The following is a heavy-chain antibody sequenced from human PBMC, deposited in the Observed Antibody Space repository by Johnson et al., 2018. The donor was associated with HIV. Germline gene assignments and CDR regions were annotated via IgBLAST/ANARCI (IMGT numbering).Heavy chain of an antibody. Sequence: VQLVESGGGVVQPGRSLRLSCAASGFTFSSYAMHWVRQAPGRGLEWVALISHDGSNKYYADYVKGRFTISRDNSKNTLYLPMNSLRAEYTAVYYCARDLRWSYDAFDIWGQGTMVTVSS. CDR2: ISHDGSNK. J-gene: IGHJ3*02. V-gene: IGHV3-30-3*01. CDR3: ARDLRWSYDAFDI. D-gene: IGHD5-24*01. CDR1: GFTFSSYA.